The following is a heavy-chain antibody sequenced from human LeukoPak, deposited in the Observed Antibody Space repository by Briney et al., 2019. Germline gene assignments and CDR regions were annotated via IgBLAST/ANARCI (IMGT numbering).Heavy chain of an antibody. CDR2: ISYDGSSK. V-gene: IGHV3-30*18. Sequence: PGRSLRLSCAASGFTFSSYGMHWVRQAPGKGLEWVAVISYDGSSKYYAESVKGRFTISRDNSKNTLYLQMNSLRAEDTAVYYCAKDGTRDCSSTSCYWEVDYWGQGTLVTVSS. CDR3: AKDGTRDCSSTSCYWEVDY. J-gene: IGHJ4*02. CDR1: GFTFSSYG. D-gene: IGHD2-2*01.